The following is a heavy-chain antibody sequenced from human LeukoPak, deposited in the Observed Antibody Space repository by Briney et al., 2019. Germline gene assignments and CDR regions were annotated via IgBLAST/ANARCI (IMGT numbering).Heavy chain of an antibody. D-gene: IGHD6-13*01. CDR1: GGSFSGYY. CDR2: INHSGST. Sequence: SETLSLTCAVYGGSFSGYYWSWIRQPPGKGLEWIGEINHSGSTNYNPSLKSRVTILVDTSKNQFSLKLSSVTAADTAVYYCARESSSSWYGYGPTGWFDPWGQGTLVTVSS. CDR3: ARESSSSWYGYGPTGWFDP. J-gene: IGHJ5*02. V-gene: IGHV4-34*01.